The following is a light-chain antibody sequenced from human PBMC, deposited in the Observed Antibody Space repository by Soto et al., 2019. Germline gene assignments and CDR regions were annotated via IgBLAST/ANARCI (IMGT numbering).Light chain of an antibody. V-gene: IGKV1-39*01. CDR2: AAS. Sequence: DIQMTQSPSSLPASLGDRVTITCRASQSISNYLNWYQQKPGKAPKLLIYAASSLQSGVPSRFSGSGSGTDFTLTISSLQPEDFATYYCHQSYSIPLTFGGGTKVDIK. CDR1: QSISNY. CDR3: HQSYSIPLT. J-gene: IGKJ4*01.